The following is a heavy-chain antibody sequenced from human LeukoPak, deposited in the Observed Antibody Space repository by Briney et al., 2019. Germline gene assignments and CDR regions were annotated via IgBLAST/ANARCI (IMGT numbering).Heavy chain of an antibody. D-gene: IGHD2-2*02. CDR2: INPNSGGT. CDR3: AKDGPYPLAAIRQFDY. CDR1: GYTFTGYY. Sequence: ASVKVSCKASGYTFTGYYMHWVRQAPGQGLEWMGWINPNSGGTNYAQKFQGRVTMTRDTSISTAYMELSRLRAEDTAVYYCAKDGPYPLAAIRQFDYWGQGTLVTVSS. J-gene: IGHJ4*02. V-gene: IGHV1-2*02.